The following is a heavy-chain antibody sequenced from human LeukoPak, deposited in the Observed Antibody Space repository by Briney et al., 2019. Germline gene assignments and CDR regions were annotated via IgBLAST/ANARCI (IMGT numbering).Heavy chain of an antibody. CDR3: ARDPTYSYGSPRFDN. D-gene: IGHD5-18*01. CDR1: GFTFSNYA. CDR2: ISRDPSHT. Sequence: PGGSLRLSCAASGFTFSNYAMNWVRQAPGKGLGWVSSISRDPSHTYYADSMKGRFTISRDNAKNSLYLQINSLKAEDTAVYYCARDPTYSYGSPRFDNWGQGTLVTVSS. V-gene: IGHV3-21*01. J-gene: IGHJ4*02.